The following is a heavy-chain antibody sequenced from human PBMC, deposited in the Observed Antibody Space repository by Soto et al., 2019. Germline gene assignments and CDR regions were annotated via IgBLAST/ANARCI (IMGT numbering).Heavy chain of an antibody. CDR1: GGSISSGGYY. CDR3: ASYGTSDWNDYFDY. J-gene: IGHJ4*02. Sequence: SETLSLTCTVSGGSISSGGYYWSWIRQHPGKGLEWIGYIYYSGSTYYNPSLKSRVTISVDTSKNTFSLKLSSVIAADTAVYYCASYGTSDWNDYFDYWGQGTLVTVSS. D-gene: IGHD1-1*01. CDR2: IYYSGST. V-gene: IGHV4-31*03.